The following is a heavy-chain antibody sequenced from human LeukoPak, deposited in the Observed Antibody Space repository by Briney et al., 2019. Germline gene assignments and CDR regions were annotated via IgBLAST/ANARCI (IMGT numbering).Heavy chain of an antibody. V-gene: IGHV4-39*01. CDR3: AKSGGYGLIDY. D-gene: IGHD1-26*01. J-gene: IGHJ4*02. Sequence: SETLSLTCTVSGASVSGSPYYWGWIRQPPGKGLEWIGSIYSSGSTYYNASLQSRVTISIETSKNQISPRLNSVTAADTAIYYCAKSGGYGLIDYWGQGTLVTVSS. CDR1: GASVSGSPYY. CDR2: IYSSGST.